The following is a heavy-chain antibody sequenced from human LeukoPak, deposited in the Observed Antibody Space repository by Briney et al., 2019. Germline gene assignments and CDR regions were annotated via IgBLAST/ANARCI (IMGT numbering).Heavy chain of an antibody. CDR1: GFTFSSYS. J-gene: IGHJ4*02. CDR3: AKDFGLYHDFPRPLDY. Sequence: GGSLRLSCAASGFTFSSYSMNWVRQAPGKGLEWGSYISGSSSTIYYADSVKGRFTISRDNSKNTLYLQMNSLRAEDTAVYYCAKDFGLYHDFPRPLDYWGQGTLVTVSS. CDR2: ISGSSSTI. V-gene: IGHV3-48*01. D-gene: IGHD3-3*01.